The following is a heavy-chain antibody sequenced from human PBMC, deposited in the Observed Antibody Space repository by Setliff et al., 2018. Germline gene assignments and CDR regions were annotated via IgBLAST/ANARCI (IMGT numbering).Heavy chain of an antibody. Sequence: GGSLRLSCAASGFTFSSYEMNWVRQAPGKGLEWVSYISGSGSSIFYADSVKGRFTISRDNAKNSLYLQMNSLRAEDTAVYYCARLGPHCSSTSCYLVLRSYFDYWGQGTLVTVSS. CDR2: ISGSGSSI. V-gene: IGHV3-48*03. J-gene: IGHJ4*02. CDR3: ARLGPHCSSTSCYLVLRSYFDY. CDR1: GFTFSSYE. D-gene: IGHD2-2*01.